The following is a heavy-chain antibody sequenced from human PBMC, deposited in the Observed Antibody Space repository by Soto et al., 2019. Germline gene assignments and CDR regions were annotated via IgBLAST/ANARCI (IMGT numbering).Heavy chain of an antibody. D-gene: IGHD2-15*01. CDR2: INPSGGST. CDR3: ARDLGMVVVAATGY. J-gene: IGHJ4*02. CDR1: RYTFTSYY. Sequence: ASVKASCKASRYTFTSYYMHWVRQAPGQGLEWMGIINPSGGSTSHAQKFQGRVTMTRDTSTSTVYMELSSLRSEDTAVYYCARDLGMVVVAATGYWGQGTLVTVSS. V-gene: IGHV1-46*01.